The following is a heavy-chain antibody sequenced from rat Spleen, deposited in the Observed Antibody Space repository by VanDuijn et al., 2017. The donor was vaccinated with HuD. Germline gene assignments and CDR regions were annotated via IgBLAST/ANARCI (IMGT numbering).Heavy chain of an antibody. CDR2: ISTSGGST. D-gene: IGHD1-1*01. J-gene: IGHJ3*01. CDR1: GFTFSSFP. V-gene: IGHV5-46*01. CDR3: AREGYEVTFAY. Sequence: EVQLVESGGGLVQPGRSMKLSCAASGFTFSSFPMAWVRQAPTKGLEWVATISTSGGSTYYRDSVKGRFTVSRDNAKSTLYLQMDSRGSEDTATYYWAREGYEVTFAYWGQGTLVTVSS.